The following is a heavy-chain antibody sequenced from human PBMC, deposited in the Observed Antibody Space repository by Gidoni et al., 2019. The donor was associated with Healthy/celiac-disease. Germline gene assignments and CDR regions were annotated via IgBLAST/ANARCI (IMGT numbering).Heavy chain of an antibody. J-gene: IGHJ4*02. CDR3: ASVAYGDVWYFDY. CDR1: GYTFTSYY. CDR2: INPSVGST. D-gene: IGHD4-17*01. Sequence: QVQLVQSGAEVKKPGASVKVSCKASGYTFTSYYMHWVRQAPGQGLEWMGIINPSVGSTSYAQKFQGRVTMTRDTSTSTVYMELSSLRSEDTAVYYCASVAYGDVWYFDYWGQGTLVTVSS. V-gene: IGHV1-46*01.